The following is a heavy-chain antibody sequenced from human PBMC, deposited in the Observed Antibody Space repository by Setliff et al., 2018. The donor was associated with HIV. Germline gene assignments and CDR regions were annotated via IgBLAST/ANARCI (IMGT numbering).Heavy chain of an antibody. CDR2: IYYSGST. D-gene: IGHD3-22*01. Sequence: PSETLSLTCTVSGGSISSSSYYWGWIRQPPGKGLEWIGSIYYSGSTYYNPSLKSRVTISVDTSKNQFSLKLSSVTAADTAVYYCARDALGYGSSGRFDLWGRGTLVTVSS. CDR1: GGSISSSSYY. J-gene: IGHJ2*01. CDR3: ARDALGYGSSGRFDL. V-gene: IGHV4-39*02.